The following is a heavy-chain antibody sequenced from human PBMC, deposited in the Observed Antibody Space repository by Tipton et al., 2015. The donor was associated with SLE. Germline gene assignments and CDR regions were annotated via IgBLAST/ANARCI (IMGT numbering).Heavy chain of an antibody. CDR1: GFTFRNYE. CDR2: INSGGSKI. Sequence: SLRLSCAASGFTFRNYEVTWVRRAPGKGLEWLSYINSGGSKIYYADSVKGRFIISRDNAENSLYLQMNSLRTEDTALYYCAKGKPVGYYMDVWGKGTTVTVSS. D-gene: IGHD4-23*01. J-gene: IGHJ6*03. CDR3: AKGKPVGYYMDV. V-gene: IGHV3-48*03.